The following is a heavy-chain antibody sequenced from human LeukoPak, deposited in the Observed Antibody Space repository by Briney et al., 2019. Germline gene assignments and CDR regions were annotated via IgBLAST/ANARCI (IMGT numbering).Heavy chain of an antibody. Sequence: SQTLSLTCTVSGGSISSGDYYWSWIRQPPGKGLEWIGYIYHSGSTYYNPSLKSRVTISVDTSKNQFSLKLSSVTAADTAVYYCARARYYYDVVDYWGQGTLVTVSS. D-gene: IGHD3-22*01. V-gene: IGHV4-30-4*01. CDR2: IYHSGST. CDR3: ARARYYYDVVDY. J-gene: IGHJ4*02. CDR1: GGSISSGDYY.